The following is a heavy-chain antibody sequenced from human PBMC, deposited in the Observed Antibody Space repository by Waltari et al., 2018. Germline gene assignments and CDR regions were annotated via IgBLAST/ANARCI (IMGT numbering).Heavy chain of an antibody. Sequence: QVQLVQSGAEVKKPGASVKVSCKASGYTFTGYYMHWVRQAPGQGLEWMGWINPNSGGTNYAQNFQGRVAMTRDTSSSTAYMELSRLRSDDTAVYYCARGGRITIFGVVINGPWGQGTLVTVSS. V-gene: IGHV1-2*02. J-gene: IGHJ5*02. CDR2: INPNSGGT. CDR1: GYTFTGYY. CDR3: ARGGRITIFGVVINGP. D-gene: IGHD3-3*01.